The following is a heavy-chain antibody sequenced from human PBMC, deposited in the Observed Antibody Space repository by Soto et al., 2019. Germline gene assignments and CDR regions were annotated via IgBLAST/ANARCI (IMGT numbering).Heavy chain of an antibody. CDR2: INAGNGNT. V-gene: IGHV1-3*01. D-gene: IGHD6-19*01. CDR1: GYTFTSYA. CDR3: ARDEPIAVAGAHWFDP. Sequence: ASVKVSCKASGYTFTSYAMHWVRQAPGQRLEWMGWINAGNGNTKYSQKFQGRVTITRDTSASTAYMELSSLRSEGTAVYYCARDEPIAVAGAHWFDPWGQGTLVTVSS. J-gene: IGHJ5*02.